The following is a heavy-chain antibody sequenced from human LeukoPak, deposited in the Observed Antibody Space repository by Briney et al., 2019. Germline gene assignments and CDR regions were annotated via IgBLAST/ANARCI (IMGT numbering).Heavy chain of an antibody. D-gene: IGHD1-26*01. CDR3: TRGYSGISVYAFDI. CDR2: TGNKADGHTT. Sequence: GGSLRLSCTASGFSFSDHYIDWVRQAPGKGLEWVGRTGNKADGHTTEYAASVRGRFIILREDSSNSLYLQMNSLKTEDTAVYYCTRGYSGISVYAFDIWGPGTMVTVSS. V-gene: IGHV3-72*01. J-gene: IGHJ3*02. CDR1: GFSFSDHY.